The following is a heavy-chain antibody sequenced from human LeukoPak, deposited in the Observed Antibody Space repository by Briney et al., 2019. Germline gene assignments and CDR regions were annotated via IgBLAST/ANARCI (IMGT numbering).Heavy chain of an antibody. V-gene: IGHV3-30-3*02. CDR2: ISYDGDNE. J-gene: IGHJ6*02. CDR1: GFTFSNFA. Sequence: GGSLRLSCAASGFTFSNFAMHWVRQAPGKGLEWVAVISYDGDNEYYADSVKGRFTISRDNSKNTLYLQMNSLRAEDTAVYYCANEGAGYSSSWSLYYYYGMDVWGQGTTVTVSS. CDR3: ANEGAGYSSSWSLYYYYGMDV. D-gene: IGHD6-13*01.